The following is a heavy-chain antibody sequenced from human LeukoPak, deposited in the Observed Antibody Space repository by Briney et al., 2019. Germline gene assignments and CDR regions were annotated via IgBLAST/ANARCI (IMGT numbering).Heavy chain of an antibody. CDR1: GGTFSSYA. Sequence: ASVKVSCKASGGTFSSYAISWVRQAPGQGLEWMGRIIPIFGTANYAQKFQGRVTITTDESTSTAYMELSSLRSEDTAVYYCAREEDYGDYLDYWGQGTLVTVSS. CDR2: IIPIFGTA. CDR3: AREEDYGDYLDY. V-gene: IGHV1-69*05. J-gene: IGHJ4*02. D-gene: IGHD4-17*01.